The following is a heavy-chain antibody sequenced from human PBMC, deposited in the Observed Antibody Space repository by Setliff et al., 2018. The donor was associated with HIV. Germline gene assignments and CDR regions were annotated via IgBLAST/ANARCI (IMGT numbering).Heavy chain of an antibody. J-gene: IGHJ6*03. D-gene: IGHD3-16*01. CDR3: ARGQGAFPAPHYMDV. CDR1: GGSISSHY. Sequence: SETLSLTCTVSGGSISSHYWSWIRQPPGKGLEWIGYIYYSGSTNYNPSLQSRVAISLDTSKTQFSLKLASVTAADTAVYYCARGQGAFPAPHYMDVWAKGTTVTVSS. CDR2: IYYSGST. V-gene: IGHV4-59*11.